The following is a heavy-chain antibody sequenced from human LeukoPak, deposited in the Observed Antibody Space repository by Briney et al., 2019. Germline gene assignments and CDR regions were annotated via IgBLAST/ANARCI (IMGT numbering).Heavy chain of an antibody. CDR1: GFTFSSYA. V-gene: IGHV3-23*01. CDR2: ISGSGGST. D-gene: IGHD1-26*01. CDR3: ARDLRATYDY. J-gene: IGHJ4*02. Sequence: GGSLRLSCAASGFTFSSYAMSWVRQAPGKGLEWVSAISGSGGSTYYADSVKGRFTISRDNAKNTLYLQMNSLRAEDTALYYCARDLRATYDYWGQGTLVTVSS.